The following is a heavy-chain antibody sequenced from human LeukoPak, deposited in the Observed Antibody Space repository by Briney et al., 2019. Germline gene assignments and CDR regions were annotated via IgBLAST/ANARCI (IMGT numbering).Heavy chain of an antibody. CDR3: ARGDHWGFDY. D-gene: IGHD7-27*01. Sequence: SETLSLTCTVSGGSISSSSYYWGWIRQPPGKGLEWIGSNYYSGSTYYNPSLKSRVTISVDTSKNQFSLKLSSVTAADTAVYYCARGDHWGFDYWGQGTLVTVSS. V-gene: IGHV4-39*07. J-gene: IGHJ4*02. CDR2: NYYSGST. CDR1: GGSISSSSYY.